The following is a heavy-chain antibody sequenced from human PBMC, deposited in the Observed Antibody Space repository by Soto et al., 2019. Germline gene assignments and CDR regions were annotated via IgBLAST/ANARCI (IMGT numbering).Heavy chain of an antibody. CDR1: GDAITRHY. D-gene: IGHD1-7*01. CDR3: ARNYVGNSQFFDL. J-gene: IGHJ2*01. Sequence: QVQLQESGPGLVKPSETLSLNCSVSGDAITRHYWSWIRQSPGKGLEWLGYFFHTGTALYNPSLRSSVTMSVDTSKNQFSLKLTSVIPADTAVYFCARNYVGNSQFFDLWGRGTLVTVSS. CDR2: FFHTGTA. V-gene: IGHV4-59*11.